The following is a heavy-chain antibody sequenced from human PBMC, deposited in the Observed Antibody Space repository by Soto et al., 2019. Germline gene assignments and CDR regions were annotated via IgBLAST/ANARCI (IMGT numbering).Heavy chain of an antibody. D-gene: IGHD1-20*01. CDR1: GGSFSGYY. V-gene: IGHV4-34*01. J-gene: IGHJ5*02. CDR3: ARGGRITGTTYLVWFDP. CDR2: INHSGST. Sequence: SETLSLTCAVYGGSFSGYYWSWIRQPPGKGLEWIGEINHSGSTNYNPSLKSRVTISVDTSKNQFSLKLSSVTAADTAVYYCARGGRITGTTYLVWFDPWGQGTLVTVSS.